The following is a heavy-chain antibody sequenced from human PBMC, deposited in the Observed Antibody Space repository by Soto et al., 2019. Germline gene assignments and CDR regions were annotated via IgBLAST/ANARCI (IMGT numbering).Heavy chain of an antibody. CDR1: GASISSYY. Sequence: QVQLQESGPGLVKPWETLSLTCTVSGASISSYYWTWIRQPPGKGLEWIGYISNSGSTYYNPSLNSRVNIRVDTSKNHFSLILTSVTAADTAVYYCARLRPMTGTTDWFAPWGQGTLVTVSS. CDR2: ISNSGST. CDR3: ARLRPMTGTTDWFAP. V-gene: IGHV4-59*08. D-gene: IGHD1-20*01. J-gene: IGHJ5*02.